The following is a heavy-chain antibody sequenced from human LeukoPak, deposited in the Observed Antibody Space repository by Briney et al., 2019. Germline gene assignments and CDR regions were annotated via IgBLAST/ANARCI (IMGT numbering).Heavy chain of an antibody. D-gene: IGHD3-22*01. Sequence: SETLSLTCTVSGGSISSYYWSWIRQPPGKGLEWIGYIYYSGSTNYNPSLKSRVTISVDTSKNQFSLKLSSVTAADTAVYYCARGKLYYDSSGYYLDDAFDIWGQGTMVTVSS. CDR3: ARGKLYYDSSGYYLDDAFDI. J-gene: IGHJ3*02. V-gene: IGHV4-59*08. CDR2: IYYSGST. CDR1: GGSISSYY.